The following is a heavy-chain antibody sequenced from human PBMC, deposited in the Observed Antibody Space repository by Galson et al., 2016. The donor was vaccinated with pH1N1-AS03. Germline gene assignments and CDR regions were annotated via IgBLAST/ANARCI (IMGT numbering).Heavy chain of an antibody. V-gene: IGHV4-38-2*01. J-gene: IGHJ4*02. Sequence: SETLSLTCDVSGYSISTGYYWGWIRQPPGKGLEWIGSIYHTGTSHYNPSVKSRVIISVDTSKNQFSLNLRSVTAADTAVYYCARHVSGSYPNNLDYWGQGTLVIVSS. D-gene: IGHD1-26*01. CDR2: IYHTGTS. CDR3: ARHVSGSYPNNLDY. CDR1: GYSISTGYY.